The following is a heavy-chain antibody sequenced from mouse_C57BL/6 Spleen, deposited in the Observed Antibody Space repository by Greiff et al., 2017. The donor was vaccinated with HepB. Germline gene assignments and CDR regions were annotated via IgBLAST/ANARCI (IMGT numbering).Heavy chain of an antibody. CDR3: TRAPYGNYDY. J-gene: IGHJ2*01. Sequence: DVMLVESGEGLVKPGGSLKLSCAASGFTFSSYAMSWVRQTPEKRLEWVAYISSGGDYIYYADTVKGRFTISRDNARNTLYLQMSSLKSEDTAMYYCTRAPYGNYDYWGQGTTLTVSS. V-gene: IGHV5-9-1*02. D-gene: IGHD2-1*01. CDR1: GFTFSSYA. CDR2: ISSGGDYI.